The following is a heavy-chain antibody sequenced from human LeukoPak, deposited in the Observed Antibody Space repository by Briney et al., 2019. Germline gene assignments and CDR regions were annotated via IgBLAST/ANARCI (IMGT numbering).Heavy chain of an antibody. V-gene: IGHV4-61*01. CDR2: IHYSGST. Sequence: SETLSLTCTVSGGSISSSSYYWAWIRQPPGKGLEWIGYIHYSGSTNYNPSLKSRVTISVDTSKNQFSLKLSSVTAADTAVYYCARDRQAYFDYWGQGTLVTVSS. CDR3: ARDRQAYFDY. J-gene: IGHJ4*02. CDR1: GGSISSSSYY.